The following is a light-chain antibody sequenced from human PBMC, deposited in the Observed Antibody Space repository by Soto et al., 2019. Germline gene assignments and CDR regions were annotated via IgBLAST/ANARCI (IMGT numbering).Light chain of an antibody. CDR3: AAWDDSLNGAV. CDR1: SSNIGSNT. V-gene: IGLV1-44*01. CDR2: SNN. J-gene: IGLJ7*01. Sequence: QSVLTQPPSASGTPGQRVTISCSGSSSNIGSNTVNWYQHFPGTAPKLLIYSNNQRPSGVPDRFSGSKSGTSASLAISGLQSEDDADYYCAAWDDSLNGAVFGGGTQLTVL.